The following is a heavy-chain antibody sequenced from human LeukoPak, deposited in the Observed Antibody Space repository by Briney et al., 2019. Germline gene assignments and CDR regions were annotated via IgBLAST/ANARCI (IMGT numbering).Heavy chain of an antibody. Sequence: ASVKVSCKASGGTFSSYAISWVRQAPGQGLEWMGGIIPIFGTANYAQKFQRRVTITADESTSTAYMELSSLRSEDTAVYYCARGFLEWLLYRNWFGPWGQGTLVTVSS. D-gene: IGHD3-3*01. CDR1: GGTFSSYA. J-gene: IGHJ5*02. CDR2: IIPIFGTA. CDR3: ARGFLEWLLYRNWFGP. V-gene: IGHV1-69*13.